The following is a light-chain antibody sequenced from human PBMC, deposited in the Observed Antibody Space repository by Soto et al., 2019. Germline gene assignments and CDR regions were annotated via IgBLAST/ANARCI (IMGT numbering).Light chain of an antibody. CDR3: QTWGTGAWV. V-gene: IGLV4-69*01. Sequence: QSVLTQSPSASASLGASVKLTCTLSSGHSSYAIAWYQQQPEKGPRYLMNLNSDGSHSKGDGIPDRFSGSSSGAEHYLTISSLQSEDEADYYCQTWGTGAWVFGGRTKLTVL. CDR1: SGHSSYA. J-gene: IGLJ3*02. CDR2: LNSDGSH.